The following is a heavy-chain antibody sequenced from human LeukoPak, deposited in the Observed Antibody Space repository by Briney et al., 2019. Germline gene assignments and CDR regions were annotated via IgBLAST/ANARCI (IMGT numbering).Heavy chain of an antibody. CDR3: ARAYSSGWYERRYYFDY. CDR2: IYYSGST. D-gene: IGHD6-19*01. J-gene: IGHJ4*02. V-gene: IGHV4-59*08. Sequence: SETLSLTCTVSGGSISSYYWSWIRQPPGKGLEWIGYIYYSGSTNYNPSLKSRVTISVDTSKNQFSLKLSSVTAANTAVYYCARAYSSGWYERRYYFDYWGQGTLVTVSS. CDR1: GGSISSYY.